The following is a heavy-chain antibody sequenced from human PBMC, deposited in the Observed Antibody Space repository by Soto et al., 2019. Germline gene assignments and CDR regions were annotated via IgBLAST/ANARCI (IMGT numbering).Heavy chain of an antibody. CDR1: GFTVSSDY. J-gene: IGHJ6*02. CDR2: VYSGGST. V-gene: IGHV3-66*01. D-gene: IGHD1-26*01. CDR3: ARDPGDRNGVSV. Sequence: EVQVVESGGGLVQPGGSLRLSCAASGFTVSSDYMSWVRQAPGKGLEWVSVVYSGGSTYYADSVKGRFTISRDNSKNTLCLQMSSRIAEETVVYYCARDPGDRNGVSVWGQGTTVTVSS.